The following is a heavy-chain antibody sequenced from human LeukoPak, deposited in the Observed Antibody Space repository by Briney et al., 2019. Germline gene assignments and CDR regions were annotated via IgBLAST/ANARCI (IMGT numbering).Heavy chain of an antibody. Sequence: PGGSLRLSCAASGFTFSSYAMHWVRQAPGKGLEWVAVISYDGSNKYYADSVKGRFTISRDNSKNTLYLQMNSLRAEDTAVYYCARALYSSSCGDYWGQGTLVTVSS. D-gene: IGHD6-13*01. CDR3: ARALYSSSCGDY. V-gene: IGHV3-30-3*01. CDR1: GFTFSSYA. J-gene: IGHJ4*02. CDR2: ISYDGSNK.